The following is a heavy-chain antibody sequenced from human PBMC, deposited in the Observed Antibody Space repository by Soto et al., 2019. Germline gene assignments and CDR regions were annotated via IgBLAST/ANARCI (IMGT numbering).Heavy chain of an antibody. V-gene: IGHV3-23*01. CDR2: ISGSGGST. CDR1: GFTFSSYA. CDR3: AKDGLEWLLAYYYGMYV. J-gene: IGHJ6*02. Sequence: GGSLRLSCAASGFTFSSYAMSWVRQAPGKGLEWVSAISGSGGSTYYADSVKGRFTISRDNSKNTLYLQMNSLRAEDTAVYYCAKDGLEWLLAYYYGMYVWGQGTTVTV. D-gene: IGHD3-3*01.